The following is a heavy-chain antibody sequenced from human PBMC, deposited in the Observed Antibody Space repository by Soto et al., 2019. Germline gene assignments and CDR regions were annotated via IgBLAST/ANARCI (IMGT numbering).Heavy chain of an antibody. CDR2: VHHSWGS. J-gene: IGHJ6*02. CDR3: ARQGFGPLHGLVDV. V-gene: IGHV4-59*08. Sequence: SETLSLTCTGSGGSISSYYWSWFRQSPGKRMEWIGYVHHSWGSSYNPSLQSRVAISLDTSKSQFSLKVTSVTATDTAVYYCARQGFGPLHGLVDVWGQGTTVTVSS. D-gene: IGHD3-10*01. CDR1: GGSISSYY.